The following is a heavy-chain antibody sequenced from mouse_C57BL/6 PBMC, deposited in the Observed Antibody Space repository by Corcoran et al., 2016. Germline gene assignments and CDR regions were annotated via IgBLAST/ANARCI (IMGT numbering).Heavy chain of an antibody. CDR3: ARTGVYYGSAWFAY. CDR2: INPNNGGT. J-gene: IGHJ3*01. V-gene: IGHV1-26*01. CDR1: GYTFTDYY. Sequence: EVQLQQSGPELVKPGASVKISCKASGYTFTDYYMNWVKQSHGKSLEWIGDINPNNGGTSYNQKFKGKATLTVDKSSSTAYMELRSLTSEDSAVYYCARTGVYYGSAWFAYWGQGTLVTVSA. D-gene: IGHD1-1*01.